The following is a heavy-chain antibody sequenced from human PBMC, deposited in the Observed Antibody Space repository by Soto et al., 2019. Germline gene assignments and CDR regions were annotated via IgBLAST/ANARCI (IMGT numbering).Heavy chain of an antibody. CDR1: VFTFSSSS. CDR3: ARDYSSSWYRAYYYYYGMDV. CDR2: ISSSSSYI. Sequence: GGSLRLSCAASVFTFSSSSMNWFRQAPVKVLEWVSSISSSSSYIYYADSVKGRFTISRDNAKNSLYLQMNSLRAEDTAVYYCARDYSSSWYRAYYYYYGMDVWGQGTTVTVSS. V-gene: IGHV3-21*01. D-gene: IGHD6-13*01. J-gene: IGHJ6*02.